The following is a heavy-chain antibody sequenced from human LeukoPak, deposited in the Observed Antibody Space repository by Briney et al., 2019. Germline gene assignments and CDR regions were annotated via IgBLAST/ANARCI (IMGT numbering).Heavy chain of an antibody. J-gene: IGHJ5*02. D-gene: IGHD2-2*02. CDR2: IYYSGST. CDR1: GGSISSSSYY. Sequence: SETLSLTCTVSGGSISSSSYYWGWIRQPPGKGLEWIGSIYYSGSTYYNPSFKSRVTISVDTSKNQFSLKLSSVTAADTAVYYCARDSTRYCSSTSCYMDWFDPWGQGTLVTVSS. V-gene: IGHV4-39*07. CDR3: ARDSTRYCSSTSCYMDWFDP.